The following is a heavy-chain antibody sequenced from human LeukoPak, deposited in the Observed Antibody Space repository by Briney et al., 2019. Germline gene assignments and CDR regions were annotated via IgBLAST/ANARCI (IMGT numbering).Heavy chain of an antibody. V-gene: IGHV4-61*01. CDR3: ARAPAGICSCDSCIDN. Sequence: SETLSLTCTVSGRSVTSGCYYWSWLRQPPGKGLEWIGLMCCSGTTTYNPSPKRRATISIGTSRIQFSLKLSSVTAANTAVYYCARAPAGICSCDSCIDNWGQGILVTVSS. D-gene: IGHD2-15*01. CDR2: MCCSGTT. CDR1: GRSVTSGCYY. J-gene: IGHJ4*02.